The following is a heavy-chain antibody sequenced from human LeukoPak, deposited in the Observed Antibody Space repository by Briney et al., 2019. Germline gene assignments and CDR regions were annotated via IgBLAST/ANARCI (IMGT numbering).Heavy chain of an antibody. CDR2: VNQDGSGK. CDR3: TSANYGPAY. J-gene: IGHJ4*02. D-gene: IGHD5-24*01. CDR1: GFTFSSAW. Sequence: GGSLRLSCAASGFTFSSAWMSWVRQAPGKGLEWVANVNQDGSGKYYVDSVKGRFTISKDNAKNSLYLQMNSLRAEDTAVYYCTSANYGPAYLGQGTLVTVSS. V-gene: IGHV3-7*01.